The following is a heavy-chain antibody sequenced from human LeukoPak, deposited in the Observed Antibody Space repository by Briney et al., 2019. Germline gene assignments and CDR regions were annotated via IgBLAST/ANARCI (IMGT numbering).Heavy chain of an antibody. J-gene: IGHJ4*02. CDR1: GFTFSSYS. D-gene: IGHD6-19*01. V-gene: IGHV3-21*04. Sequence: GGSLRLSCAASGFTFSSYSMNWVRQAPGKGLEWVSSISSSSSYIYYADSVKGRFTISRDNSKNTLYLQMNSLRAEDTAVYYCGNEGAVAGKDFDYWGQGTLVTVSS. CDR2: ISSSSSYI. CDR3: GNEGAVAGKDFDY.